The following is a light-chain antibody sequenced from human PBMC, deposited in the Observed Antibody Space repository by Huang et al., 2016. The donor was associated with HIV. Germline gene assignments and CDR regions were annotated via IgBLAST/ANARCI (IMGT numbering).Light chain of an antibody. V-gene: IGKV1-39*01. CDR3: QQSHSNLYT. CDR1: EDISFL. CDR2: AAS. J-gene: IGKJ2*01. Sequence: DIRLTQSPSYLSASVGDSVTMTCRASEDISFLLNWYQQKPGKAPKLLIYAASNLRRGGPSRFRGGRSGTDFTRTITSLEPEDFATYYCQQSHSNLYTFGQGTTLDI.